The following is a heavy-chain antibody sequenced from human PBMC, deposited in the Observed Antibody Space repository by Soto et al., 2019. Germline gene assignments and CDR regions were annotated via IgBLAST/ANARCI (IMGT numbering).Heavy chain of an antibody. CDR2: ISGSGGST. V-gene: IGHV3-23*01. J-gene: IGHJ6*02. D-gene: IGHD3-16*02. CDR3: AKFPMYVYVRGSYRYALDYYYGMGV. CDR1: GLTFSSYA. Sequence: EVQLLESGGGLVQPGGSLRLSCAASGLTFSSYAMSWVRQAPGKGLEWVSAISGSGGSTYYADSVKGRFTISRDNSKNRLNRHMNSLRPEDTGVYCWAKFPMYVYVRGSYRYALDYYYGMGVWGQGTTVTVSS.